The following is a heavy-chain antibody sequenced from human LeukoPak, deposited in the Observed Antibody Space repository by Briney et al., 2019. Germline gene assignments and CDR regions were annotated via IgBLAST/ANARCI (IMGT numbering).Heavy chain of an antibody. CDR1: GFTFSSYW. Sequence: TGGSLRPSCAASGFTFSSYWVSWVRQAPGKGLEWVANIKQDGSEKYYVDSVKGRFTISRDNAKNSLYLQMNSLRAEDTAVYYCAELGITIIGGVWGKGTTVTISS. CDR2: IKQDGSEK. D-gene: IGHD3-10*02. CDR3: AELGITIIGGV. V-gene: IGHV3-7*01. J-gene: IGHJ6*04.